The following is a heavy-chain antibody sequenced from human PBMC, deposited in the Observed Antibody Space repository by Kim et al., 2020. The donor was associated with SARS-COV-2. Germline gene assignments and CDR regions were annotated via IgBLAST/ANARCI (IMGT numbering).Heavy chain of an antibody. D-gene: IGHD6-19*01. CDR1: GFTFSSYG. Sequence: GGSLRLSCAASGFTFSSYGMHWALQGPGKGLEWVAVISYDGSNKYYADAVKGRFTISRDNSKNTLYLQMNSLRADDTAVYYCARTIAVPVNHDNWYFDP. J-gene: IGHJ2*01. V-gene: IGHV3-33*05. CDR2: ISYDGSNK. CDR3: ARTIAVPVNHDNWYFDP.